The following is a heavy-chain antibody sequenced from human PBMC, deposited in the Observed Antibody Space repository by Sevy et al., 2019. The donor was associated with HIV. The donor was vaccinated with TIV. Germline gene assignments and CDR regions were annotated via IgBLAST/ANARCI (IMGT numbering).Heavy chain of an antibody. V-gene: IGHV3-23*01. J-gene: IGHJ1*01. CDR1: GFTFSSYA. CDR3: AKTYYYDCSCYDNSEYFRH. CDR2: ISGSGGST. D-gene: IGHD3-22*01. Sequence: GGSLRLSCAASGFTFSSYAMSWVRQAPGKGLEWVSAISGSGGSTYYADSVKGRFTISRDNSKNTLYLQMNSLRAEDTAVYYCAKTYYYDCSCYDNSEYFRHWGQGTLVTVSS.